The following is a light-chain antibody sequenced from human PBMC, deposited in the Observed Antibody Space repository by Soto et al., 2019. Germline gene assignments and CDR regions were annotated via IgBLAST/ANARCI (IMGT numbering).Light chain of an antibody. Sequence: EIVMTQSPATLSVSPGERATLSCRASQSASSHLAWYQQKPGQAPRLLIYDASNRATGVPARFSGSGSGTDFTLTISSLEPEDFAVYYCQQRSNWPPLFTFGPGTKVDIK. CDR1: QSASSH. CDR3: QQRSNWPPLFT. V-gene: IGKV3-11*01. J-gene: IGKJ3*01. CDR2: DAS.